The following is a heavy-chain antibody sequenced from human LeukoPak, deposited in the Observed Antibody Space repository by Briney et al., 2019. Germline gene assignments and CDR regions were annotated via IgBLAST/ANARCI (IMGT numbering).Heavy chain of an antibody. J-gene: IGHJ4*02. CDR2: IYSGGST. CDR3: ARARIAAAGYYFDY. V-gene: IGHV3-53*01. Sequence: PGGSLGLSCAASGFTVSSNYMSWVRQAPGEGLEWVSVIYSGGSTYYADSVKGRFTISRDNSKNTLYLQMNSLRAEDTAVYYCARARIAAAGYYFDYWGQGTLVTVSS. D-gene: IGHD6-13*01. CDR1: GFTVSSNY.